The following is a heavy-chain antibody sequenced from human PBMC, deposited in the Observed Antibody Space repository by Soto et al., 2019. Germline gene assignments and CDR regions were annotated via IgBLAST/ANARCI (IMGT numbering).Heavy chain of an antibody. CDR3: TTSILTGYFRWSIFDY. D-gene: IGHD3-9*01. CDR2: IKSKTDGGTT. J-gene: IGHJ4*02. Sequence: EVQLVESGGGLVEPGGSLRLSCAASGFTFSNAWMNWVRQAPGKGLEWVARIKSKTDGGTTDYAAPVKGRFTISRDDSKNTLSLQMNSLKTEDTAVYYCTTSILTGYFRWSIFDYWGQGNLVTVAS. CDR1: GFTFSNAW. V-gene: IGHV3-15*07.